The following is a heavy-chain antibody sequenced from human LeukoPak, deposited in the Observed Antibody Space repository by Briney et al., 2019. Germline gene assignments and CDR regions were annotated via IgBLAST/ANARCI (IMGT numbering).Heavy chain of an antibody. CDR2: ISGSGGNT. D-gene: IGHD2-2*01. CDR1: GFTFSSYA. J-gene: IGHJ4*02. CDR3: AKARNAYHFDY. V-gene: IGHV3-23*01. Sequence: PGGSLRLSCAASGFTFSSYAMTWVRQAPGKGLEWVSAISGSGGNTYYADSVKGRFTISRDNSKNTLYLQMNSLRAEDTVVYYCAKARNAYHFDYWGQGTLVTVSS.